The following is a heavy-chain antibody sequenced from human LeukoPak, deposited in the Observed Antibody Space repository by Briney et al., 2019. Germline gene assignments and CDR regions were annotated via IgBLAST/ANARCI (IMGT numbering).Heavy chain of an antibody. J-gene: IGHJ4*02. CDR2: IYYSGST. V-gene: IGHV4-31*03. CDR3: ARVGGDGDYFDY. Sequence: SETLSLTCTVSGGSISSGGYYWSWIRQHPGKGLEWIGYIYYSGSTYYNPSLKSRVTISVDTSKNQFSLKLSSVTAADTAVYYCARVGGDGDYFDYWGQGTLVTVSS. D-gene: IGHD3-16*01. CDR1: GGSISSGGYY.